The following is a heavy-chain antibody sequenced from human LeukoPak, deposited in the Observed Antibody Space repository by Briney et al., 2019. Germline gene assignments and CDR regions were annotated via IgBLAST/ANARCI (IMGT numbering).Heavy chain of an antibody. V-gene: IGHV3-74*01. J-gene: IGHJ3*02. CDR3: ARETWSRGGDAFDI. CDR2: INSDGTST. D-gene: IGHD3-10*01. Sequence: GGSLRLSCAASGFTFSNYVMAWVRQAPGQGLVWVSRINSDGTSTNYADSVKGRLTISRDNTKNTLYLQMNSLTVEDTAVYYRARETWSRGGDAFDIWGRGTMVTVSS. CDR1: GFTFSNYV.